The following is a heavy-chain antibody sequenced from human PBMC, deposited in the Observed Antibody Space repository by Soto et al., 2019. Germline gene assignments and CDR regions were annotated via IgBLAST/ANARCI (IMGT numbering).Heavy chain of an antibody. V-gene: IGHV4-34*01. CDR1: GGSFSGYY. CDR2: INHSGST. D-gene: IGHD4-17*01. Sequence: QVQLQQWGAGLLKPSETLSLTCAVYGGSFSGYYWSWIRQPPGKGLEWIGEINHSGSTNYNPSLKSRVTISVDTSKNQFSLKLSSVTAADTAVYYCARPSTVTYRGGFDPWGQGTLVTVSS. J-gene: IGHJ5*02. CDR3: ARPSTVTYRGGFDP.